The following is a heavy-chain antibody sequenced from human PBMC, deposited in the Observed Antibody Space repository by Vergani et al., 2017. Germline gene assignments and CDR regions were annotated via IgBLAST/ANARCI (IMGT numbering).Heavy chain of an antibody. V-gene: IGHV4-61*02. CDR2: IHTSGST. Sequence: QVQLQESGPGLVKPSQTLSLTCTVSGGSINSHNYYWSWIRQPAGKGLEWIGRIHTSGSTNYNPSLKSRVPMSEDTSKNQFSLNLTSVTAADTAVYFCARGSCLGGSCYKPLFDDWGQGILVTVSS. D-gene: IGHD2-15*01. CDR3: ARGSCLGGSCYKPLFDD. CDR1: GGSINSHNYY. J-gene: IGHJ4*02.